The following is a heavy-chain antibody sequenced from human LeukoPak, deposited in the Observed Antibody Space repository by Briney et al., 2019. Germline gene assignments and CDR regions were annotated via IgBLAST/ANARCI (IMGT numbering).Heavy chain of an antibody. V-gene: IGHV3-23*01. CDR3: AKDPRNILDDY. Sequence: XSCAXSGFTFSSYAXSWVRQATGKGVXWFSAISGSGGSTYYADSVKRRFTISRDNSQNTLYLQMNSLRAEDTAVYYCAKDPRNILDDYWGQGTLVTVSS. CDR1: GFTFSSYA. J-gene: IGHJ4*02. D-gene: IGHD2/OR15-2a*01. CDR2: ISGSGGST.